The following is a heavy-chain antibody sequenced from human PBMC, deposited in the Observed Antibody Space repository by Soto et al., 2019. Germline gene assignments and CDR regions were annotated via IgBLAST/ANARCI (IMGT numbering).Heavy chain of an antibody. CDR3: AGDPDSHYNDSHASSYP. CDR1: GGTFSTYT. V-gene: IGHV1-69*08. D-gene: IGHD4-4*01. Sequence: QVQLVQSGAEVKKPGSSVKVSCKASGGTFSTYTITWVRQAPGQGLEWMGRIIPIIGIINYAQKFQGRVTSSADKLTGTAYMELTGLRSDDTAVYYCAGDPDSHYNDSHASSYPWGQGTLVTVSS. J-gene: IGHJ5*02. CDR2: IIPIIGII.